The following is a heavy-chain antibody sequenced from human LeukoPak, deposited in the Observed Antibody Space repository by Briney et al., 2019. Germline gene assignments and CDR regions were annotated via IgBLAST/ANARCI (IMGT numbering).Heavy chain of an antibody. J-gene: IGHJ5*02. CDR2: ISYDGSNK. CDR1: GFTFSNYA. CDR3: AKELRGYSYGLRNNWFDP. V-gene: IGHV3-30*04. Sequence: PGGSLRLSCSASGFTFSNYAMYWVRQAPGKGLEWVAVISYDGSNKYYADSVKGRFTISRDNSKNTLYLQMNSLRAEDTAVYYCAKELRGYSYGLRNNWFDPWGQGTLVTVSS. D-gene: IGHD5-18*01.